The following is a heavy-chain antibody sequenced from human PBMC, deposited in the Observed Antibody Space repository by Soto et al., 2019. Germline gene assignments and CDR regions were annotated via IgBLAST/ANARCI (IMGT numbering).Heavy chain of an antibody. CDR3: AKEWELYYYYYYGMDV. J-gene: IGHJ6*02. Sequence: GGPLRLSCAASGFTFSSYGMHWVRQAPGKGLEWVAVISYDGSNKYYADSVKGRFTISSDNSKDTLYLQMNSLRAEDTAVYYCAKEWELYYYYYYGMDVWGQGTTVTVSS. CDR2: ISYDGSNK. V-gene: IGHV3-30*18. CDR1: GFTFSSYG. D-gene: IGHD1-26*01.